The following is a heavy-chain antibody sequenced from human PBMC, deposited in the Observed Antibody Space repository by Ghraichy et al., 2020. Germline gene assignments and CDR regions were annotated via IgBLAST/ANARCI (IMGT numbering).Heavy chain of an antibody. V-gene: IGHV4-34*01. D-gene: IGHD3-22*01. J-gene: IGHJ4*02. CDR2: INHSGST. Sequence: SQTLSLTCAVYGGSFSGYYWSWIRQPPGKGLEWIGEINHSGSTNYNPSLKSRVTISVDTSKNQFSLKLSSVTAADTAVYYCARGYSGYYPDFDYWGQGTLVTVSS. CDR1: GGSFSGYY. CDR3: ARGYSGYYPDFDY.